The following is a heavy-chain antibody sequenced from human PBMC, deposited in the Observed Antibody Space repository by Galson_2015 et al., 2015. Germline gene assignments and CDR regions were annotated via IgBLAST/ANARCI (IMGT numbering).Heavy chain of an antibody. D-gene: IGHD1-14*01. J-gene: IGHJ4*02. CDR3: ARDRAGVPEIEY. CDR2: ISYDGSDK. Sequence: SLRLSCAASGFTFSTYGMHWVRQAPGKGLEWVVVISYDGSDKYYADSVKGRFTISRDNSKNTLYLQMNSLRADDTAVYYCARDRAGVPEIEYWGQGTLVTVSS. V-gene: IGHV3-30*03. CDR1: GFTFSTYG.